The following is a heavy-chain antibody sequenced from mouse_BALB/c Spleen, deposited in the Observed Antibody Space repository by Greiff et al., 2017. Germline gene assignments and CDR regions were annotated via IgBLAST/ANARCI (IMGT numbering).Heavy chain of an antibody. D-gene: IGHD2-1*01. CDR3: ARGVYGTYYAMDY. J-gene: IGHJ4*01. CDR2: ISYDGSN. Sequence: EVQLQESGPGLVKPSQSLSLTCSVTGYSITSGYYWNWIRQFPGNKLEWMGYISYDGSNNYNPSLKNRISITRDTSKNQFFLKLNSVTTEDTATYYCARGVYGTYYAMDYWGQGTSVTVSS. CDR1: GYSITSGYY. V-gene: IGHV3-6*02.